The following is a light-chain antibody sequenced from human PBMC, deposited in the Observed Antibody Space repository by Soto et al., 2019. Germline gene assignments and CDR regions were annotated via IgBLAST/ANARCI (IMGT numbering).Light chain of an antibody. CDR1: QYVSSSY. J-gene: IGKJ1*01. CDR2: GAS. CDR3: QESSGT. Sequence: EIVLTQSPGTLSLSPGERATLSCRASQYVSSSYLAWYQQRPGQAPRLLIYGASSRATGIPDRFRGSGSGTDFTLTISRLETEDFAVYFCQESSGTFGQGTKVEIK. V-gene: IGKV3-20*01.